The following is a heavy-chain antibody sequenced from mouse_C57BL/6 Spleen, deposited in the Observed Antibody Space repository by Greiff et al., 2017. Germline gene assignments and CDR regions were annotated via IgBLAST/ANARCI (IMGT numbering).Heavy chain of an antibody. D-gene: IGHD1-1*01. V-gene: IGHV5-6*01. J-gene: IGHJ3*01. Sequence: EVQVVESGGDLVKPGGSLKLSCAVSGFTFSSYGVSWVRQTPDKRLEWVATIRSGGSYTYYPDSVKGRFIISRDNAKNALSLRMSSLKSEDTAMYYCARHHYSYGSSRWFAYWGQGTLVTVSA. CDR3: ARHHYSYGSSRWFAY. CDR1: GFTFSSYG. CDR2: IRSGGSYT.